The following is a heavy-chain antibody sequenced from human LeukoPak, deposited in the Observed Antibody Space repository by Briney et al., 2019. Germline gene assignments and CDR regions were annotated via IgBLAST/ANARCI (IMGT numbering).Heavy chain of an antibody. D-gene: IGHD6-19*01. Sequence: GGSLRLSCAASGFTFSSYAMSWVRQAPGKGLEWVSAISGSGGSTYYADSVKGRFTISKDNSKNTLYLQMNSLRAEDTAVYCCAKPSSGWYYYGMDVWGQGTTVTVSS. CDR2: ISGSGGST. V-gene: IGHV3-23*01. CDR3: AKPSSGWYYYGMDV. CDR1: GFTFSSYA. J-gene: IGHJ6*02.